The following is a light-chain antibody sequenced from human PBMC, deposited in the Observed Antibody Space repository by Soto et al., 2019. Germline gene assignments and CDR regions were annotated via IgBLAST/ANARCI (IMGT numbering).Light chain of an antibody. CDR3: QQYDKWPWT. CDR1: QSVSSY. CDR2: GAS. J-gene: IGKJ1*01. Sequence: EIVLTQSPATLSLCPGERATLSCRASQSVSSYLAWYQQKPGQAPRLLIYGASTRATGVPARFSGSGSGTEFTLTISSLQSEDFAIYYCQQYDKWPWTFGQGTKVDIK. V-gene: IGKV3-15*01.